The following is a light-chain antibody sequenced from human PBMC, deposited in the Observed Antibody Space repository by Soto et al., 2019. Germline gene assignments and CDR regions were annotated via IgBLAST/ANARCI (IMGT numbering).Light chain of an antibody. Sequence: AIQMTQSPSSLSASVGDRVTITCRASQDIKNELGWYQQKPGKAPNVLIYAASTLLSGVPSRFSGAGSGTDFTLTIRSLQPEDFATYYCLQDHNYPRTFGQGTRVEIK. V-gene: IGKV1-6*01. CDR2: AAS. CDR1: QDIKNE. J-gene: IGKJ1*01. CDR3: LQDHNYPRT.